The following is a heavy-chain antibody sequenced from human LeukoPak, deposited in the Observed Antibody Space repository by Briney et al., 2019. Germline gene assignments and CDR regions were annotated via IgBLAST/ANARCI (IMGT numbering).Heavy chain of an antibody. CDR3: AKDGRCSSTSCYPTGFDP. CDR2: ISGSGGST. J-gene: IGHJ5*02. Sequence: GGSLRLSCAASGFTFSSYAMSWVRQAPGKGLEWVSAISGSGGSTYYADSVKGRFTISRDNSENTLYLQMNSLRAEDTAVYYCAKDGRCSSTSCYPTGFDPWGQGTLVTVSS. CDR1: GFTFSSYA. D-gene: IGHD2-2*01. V-gene: IGHV3-23*01.